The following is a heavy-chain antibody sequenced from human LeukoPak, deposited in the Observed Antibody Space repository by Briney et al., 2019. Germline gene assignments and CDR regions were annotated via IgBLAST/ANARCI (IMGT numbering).Heavy chain of an antibody. CDR1: GFTFSSFA. D-gene: IGHD4-23*01. V-gene: IGHV3-23*01. Sequence: PGGSLILSCAASGFTFSSFAMSWVRQAPGKGLEWVSVISGSGNSTYYADSVKGRFTVSRDNSKNTLYLQMNSLRAEDTALYYCARNDDYGGNGYFDYWGQGTLVTGSS. CDR2: ISGSGNST. J-gene: IGHJ4*02. CDR3: ARNDDYGGNGYFDY.